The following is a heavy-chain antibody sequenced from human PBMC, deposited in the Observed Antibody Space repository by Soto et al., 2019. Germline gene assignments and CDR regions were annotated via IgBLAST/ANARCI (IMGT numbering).Heavy chain of an antibody. CDR1: GFTFSNNA. J-gene: IGHJ3*02. D-gene: IGHD2-2*01. CDR3: AKHASGVNDGFDM. V-gene: IGHV3-23*01. Sequence: EVQLLESGGGLVQPGGSLRLSCAASGFTFSNNAMSWVRQAPGKGPEWVSSISGSGDNAYYVGSVKGRFTISRDNSKNTLYLQMTSLRAEDTAFFDCAKHASGVNDGFDMWGRGTVVTVSS. CDR2: ISGSGDNA.